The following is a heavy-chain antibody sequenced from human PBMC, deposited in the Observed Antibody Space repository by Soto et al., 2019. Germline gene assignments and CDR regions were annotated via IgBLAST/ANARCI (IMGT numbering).Heavy chain of an antibody. D-gene: IGHD2-8*02. Sequence: EVQLVESGGGLVQPGGSLRLSCAASGLTFSSYSMNWVRQAPGKGLEWVSYISSSSSTIYYADSVKGRFTISRDNAKKSLYLQMNSLRDEDTAVYYCASLVQAGGDYWGQGTLVTVSS. J-gene: IGHJ4*02. CDR3: ASLVQAGGDY. V-gene: IGHV3-48*02. CDR1: GLTFSSYS. CDR2: ISSSSSTI.